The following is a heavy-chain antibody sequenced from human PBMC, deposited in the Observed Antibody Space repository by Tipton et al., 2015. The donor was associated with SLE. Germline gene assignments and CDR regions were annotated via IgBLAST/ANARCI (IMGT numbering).Heavy chain of an antibody. CDR2: IKQDGSEK. Sequence: GSLRLSCAASGFTFSNYWMSWVRQAPGKGLEWVANIKQDGSEKYYVDSVKGRFTISRDNARNSLYLQMNSLRGEDTAVYYCAREDYDFWSGPGTYFDYWGQGTPVTVSS. J-gene: IGHJ4*02. V-gene: IGHV3-7*03. D-gene: IGHD3-3*01. CDR1: GFTFSNYW. CDR3: AREDYDFWSGPGTYFDY.